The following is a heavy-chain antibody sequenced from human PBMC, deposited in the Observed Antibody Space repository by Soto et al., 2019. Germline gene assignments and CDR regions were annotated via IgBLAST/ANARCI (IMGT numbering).Heavy chain of an antibody. CDR2: ISYDGKNK. D-gene: IGHD3-22*01. Sequence: GGSLRLSCAASGFTFSSYGMHWVRQAPGKGLEWVAVISYDGKNKNYADSVKGRFTLSRDNSKDTLYVQMNSLRAEDTAVYYCARDGPPRDYYESSGYYTPVYYFDYWGQGTLVTAPQ. CDR3: ARDGPPRDYYESSGYYTPVYYFDY. V-gene: IGHV3-30*03. J-gene: IGHJ4*02. CDR1: GFTFSSYG.